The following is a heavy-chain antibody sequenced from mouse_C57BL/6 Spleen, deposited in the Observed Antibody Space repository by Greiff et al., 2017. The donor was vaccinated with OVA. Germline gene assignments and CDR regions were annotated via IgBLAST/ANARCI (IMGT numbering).Heavy chain of an antibody. CDR2: ISSGSSTI. D-gene: IGHD2-1*01. Sequence: EVHLVESGGGLVKPGGSLKLSCAASGFTFSDYGMHWVRQAPEKGLEWVAYISSGSSTIYYADTVKGRFTISRDNAKNTLFLQMTSLRSEDTAMYYCARQDYGNYVFAYWGQGTLVTVSA. J-gene: IGHJ3*01. CDR3: ARQDYGNYVFAY. CDR1: GFTFSDYG. V-gene: IGHV5-17*01.